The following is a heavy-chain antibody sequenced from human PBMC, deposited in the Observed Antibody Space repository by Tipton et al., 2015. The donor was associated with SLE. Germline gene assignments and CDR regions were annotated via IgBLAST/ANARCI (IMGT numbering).Heavy chain of an antibody. CDR2: LYYSGST. D-gene: IGHD6-6*01. Sequence: TLSLTCTVSGGSISSHYWSWIRQPPGKGLEWIGYLYYSGSTNYNPSLKSRVTISVDTSKNQFSLKLSSVTAADTAVYYCAREGRREQLALDYWGQGTLVTVSS. CDR3: AREGRREQLALDY. J-gene: IGHJ4*02. V-gene: IGHV4-59*11. CDR1: GGSISSHY.